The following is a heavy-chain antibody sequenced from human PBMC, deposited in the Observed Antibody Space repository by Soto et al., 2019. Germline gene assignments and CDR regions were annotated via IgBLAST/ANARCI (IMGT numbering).Heavy chain of an antibody. V-gene: IGHV3-23*01. J-gene: IGHJ3*02. CDR3: AKDKGWRGVFEI. Sequence: EVQLLESGGGLVQPGGSLRLSCAASGFTFSSYAMSWVRQAPGRGLEWISVITSSGGNTYYPDPVKGRFTISRDNSKNTLYLQVNSLRVEDTAVYYCAKDKGWRGVFEIWGQGTMVSVSS. D-gene: IGHD2-15*01. CDR2: ITSSGGNT. CDR1: GFTFSSYA.